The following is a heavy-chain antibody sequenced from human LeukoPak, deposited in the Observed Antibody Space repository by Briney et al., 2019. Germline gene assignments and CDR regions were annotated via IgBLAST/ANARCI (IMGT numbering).Heavy chain of an antibody. J-gene: IGHJ4*02. CDR2: INPNSGGT. V-gene: IGHV1-2*02. CDR1: GYTLTGYY. D-gene: IGHD5-18*01. Sequence: ASVKVSCKASGYTLTGYYMHWVRQAPGQGLEWMGWINPNSGGTNYAQKFQGRVTMTRDTSISTAYMELSSLRSEDTAVYYCARGRDTAMVQYYFDYWGQGTLVTVSS. CDR3: ARGRDTAMVQYYFDY.